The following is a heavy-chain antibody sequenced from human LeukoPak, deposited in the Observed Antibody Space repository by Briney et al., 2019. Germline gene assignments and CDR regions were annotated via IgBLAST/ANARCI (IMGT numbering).Heavy chain of an antibody. CDR3: ARDSLRYSGYDSLDY. J-gene: IGHJ4*02. Sequence: GGSLRLSCAASGFTFSSYSMNWVRQAPGKGLEWVSSISSSSSYIYYADSVKGRLTISRDNAKNSLYLQMNSLRAEDTAVYYCARDSLRYSGYDSLDYWGQGTLVTVSS. CDR2: ISSSSSYI. CDR1: GFTFSSYS. D-gene: IGHD5-12*01. V-gene: IGHV3-21*01.